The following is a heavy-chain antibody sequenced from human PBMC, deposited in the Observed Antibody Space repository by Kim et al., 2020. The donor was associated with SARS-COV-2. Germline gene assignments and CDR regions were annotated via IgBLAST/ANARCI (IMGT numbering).Heavy chain of an antibody. J-gene: IGHJ4*02. CDR2: IYSGGST. Sequence: GGSLRLSCAASGFTVSSNYMSWVRQAPGKGLEWVSVIYSGGSTYYADSVKGRFTISRDNSKNTLYLQMNSLRAEDTAVYYCAREGCGGDCRGYFDYWGQGTLVTVSS. V-gene: IGHV3-53*01. D-gene: IGHD2-21*02. CDR3: AREGCGGDCRGYFDY. CDR1: GFTVSSNY.